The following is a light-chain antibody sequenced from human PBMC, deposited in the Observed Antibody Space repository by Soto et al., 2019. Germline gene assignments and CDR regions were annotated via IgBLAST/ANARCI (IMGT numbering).Light chain of an antibody. Sequence: EIVLKKSPGTLSLSPGERVTLSYTASRSVSGSYLAWYQQKPGQAPRLLIYGASTRATGIPARFSGSGSGTEFTLTISSLQSEDFALYYCQQYNNWPITFGQGTRLEIK. V-gene: IGKV3-15*01. CDR3: QQYNNWPIT. CDR2: GAS. CDR1: RSVSGSY. J-gene: IGKJ5*01.